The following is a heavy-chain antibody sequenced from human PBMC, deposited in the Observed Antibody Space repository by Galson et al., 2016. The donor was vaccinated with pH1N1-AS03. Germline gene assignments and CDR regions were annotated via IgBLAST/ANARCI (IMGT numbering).Heavy chain of an antibody. CDR1: RGSFGGAY. Sequence: ETLSLTCTVSRGSFGGAYWTWIRQPPGKGLEWIGEIIIGRGLPPTYTPSLKRRVTISIDTFRGELSLKLRSVTAADTGVYYCARRPTGIDYWGQGVQVTVSS. V-gene: IGHV4-34*12. CDR2: IIIGRGLPP. J-gene: IGHJ4*02. D-gene: IGHD3-10*01. CDR3: ARRPTGIDY.